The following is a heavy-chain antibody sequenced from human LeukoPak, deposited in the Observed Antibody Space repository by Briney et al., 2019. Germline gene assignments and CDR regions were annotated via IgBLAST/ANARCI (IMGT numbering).Heavy chain of an antibody. J-gene: IGHJ5*02. V-gene: IGHV1-8*01. D-gene: IGHD3-10*01. CDR2: MNPNSGNT. CDR1: GYTFTSYD. Sequence: GASVKVSCKASGYTFTSYDINWVRQATGQGLEWMGWMNPNSGNTGYAQKFQGRVTMTRNTSISTAYKELSSLRSEDTAVYYCARGRRGSNWFDPWGQGTLVTVSS. CDR3: ARGRRGSNWFDP.